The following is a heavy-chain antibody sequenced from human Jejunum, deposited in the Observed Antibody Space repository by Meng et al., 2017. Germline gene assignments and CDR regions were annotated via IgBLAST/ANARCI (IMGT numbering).Heavy chain of an antibody. CDR2: VSGSGVST. J-gene: IGHJ5*02. CDR3: AKAGPDNSDWLNWFDP. CDR1: GFTFSGYA. D-gene: IGHD3-22*01. V-gene: IGHV3-23*01. Sequence: GESLKISCTASGFTFSGYAMTWVRQAPGKGLEWVSSVSGSGVSTYHADSVKGRFTISRDTSKNTLYLQLNSLRTEDTAVYYCAKAGPDNSDWLNWFDPWGQGTLVTVSS.